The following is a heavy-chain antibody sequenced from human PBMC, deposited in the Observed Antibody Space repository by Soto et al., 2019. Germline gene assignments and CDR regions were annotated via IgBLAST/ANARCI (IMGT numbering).Heavy chain of an antibody. CDR2: IYWDGDR. Sequence: QITLKESGPTLVKPTQTRTLTCTFSGFSLTISGEGVAWIRQPPGKALEWLALIYWDGDRRYSPSLKTRLTITEVSSKSRVVLTMTNMDPLDTATYYCAHPKNSYFDYWGQGSLVTVSS. J-gene: IGHJ4*02. V-gene: IGHV2-5*02. CDR1: GFSLTISGEG. CDR3: AHPKNSYFDY.